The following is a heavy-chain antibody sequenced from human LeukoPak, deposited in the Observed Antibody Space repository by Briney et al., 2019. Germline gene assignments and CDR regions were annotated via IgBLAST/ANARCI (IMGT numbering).Heavy chain of an antibody. J-gene: IGHJ4*02. V-gene: IGHV4-34*01. CDR1: GGTFSGYY. CDR3: ARGRDRFSFDY. CDR2: INHSGST. D-gene: IGHD2-15*01. Sequence: SETLTLTCAASGGTFSGYYLSWIRQPPGKGLEWIAEINHSGSTNYNPSLKSRVTISVDKSKNQFSLKLSSVTAADTAVYYCARGRDRFSFDYWGQGTLVTVSS.